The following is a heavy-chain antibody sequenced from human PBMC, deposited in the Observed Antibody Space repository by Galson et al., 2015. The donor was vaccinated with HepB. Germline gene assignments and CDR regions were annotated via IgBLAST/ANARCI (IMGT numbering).Heavy chain of an antibody. CDR3: ARGGRPLTMVRGVRWFDP. V-gene: IGHV1-18*01. Sequence: SVKVSCKASGYTFTSYGISWVRQAPGQGLEWMGWISAYNGNTNYAQKLQGRVTMTTDTSTSTANMEMRSLRADDTAVYYCARGGRPLTMVRGVRWFDPWGQGTLVTVSS. J-gene: IGHJ5*02. CDR1: GYTFTSYG. CDR2: ISAYNGNT. D-gene: IGHD3-10*01.